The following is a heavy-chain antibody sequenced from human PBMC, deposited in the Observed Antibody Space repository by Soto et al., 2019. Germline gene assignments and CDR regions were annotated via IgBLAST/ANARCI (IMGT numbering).Heavy chain of an antibody. J-gene: IGHJ5*02. CDR2: ISASGGL. D-gene: IGHD5-18*01. CDR1: GFTFSSYG. CDR3: AKDRRAMDP. V-gene: IGHV3-23*01. Sequence: LRLSCAASGFTFSSYGMSWVRQAPGKGLEFVSAISASGGLYYADSVKGRFTISRDNSNNTVYLQMNSLRVDDTAIYFCAKDRRAMDPRGQGTLVTVSS.